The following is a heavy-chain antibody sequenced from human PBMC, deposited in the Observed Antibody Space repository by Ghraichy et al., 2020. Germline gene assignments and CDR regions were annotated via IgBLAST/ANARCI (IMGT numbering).Heavy chain of an antibody. CDR1: GGTFSSYT. Sequence: SVKVSCKASGGTFSSYTISWVRQAPGQGLEWMGRIIPILGIANYAQKFQGRVTITADKSTSTAYMELSSLRSEDTAVYYCAREVMASNWGFGFDYWGQGTLVTVSS. CDR3: AREVMASNWGFGFDY. CDR2: IIPILGIA. D-gene: IGHD7-27*01. J-gene: IGHJ4*02. V-gene: IGHV1-69*04.